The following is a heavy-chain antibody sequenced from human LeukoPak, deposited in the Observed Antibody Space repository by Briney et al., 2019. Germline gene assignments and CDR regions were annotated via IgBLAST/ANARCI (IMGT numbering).Heavy chain of an antibody. V-gene: IGHV3-43*02. J-gene: IGHJ4*02. CDR2: ISGDASGT. Sequence: GGSLRLSCVVSGFTFEDYAMHWVRQVPGKGLEWVSLISGDASGTYYADSVKGRFTISRDNSKNSLYLQMNSLRSEDAALYYCVKGDDYGDYWGQGTLVTVSS. CDR3: VKGDDYGDY. CDR1: GFTFEDYA.